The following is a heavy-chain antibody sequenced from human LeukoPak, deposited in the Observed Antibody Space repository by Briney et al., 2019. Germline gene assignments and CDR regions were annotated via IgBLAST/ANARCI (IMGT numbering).Heavy chain of an antibody. CDR2: ISGSGGST. D-gene: IGHD2-2*01. CDR3: ARDMGGAGCSSTSCYSDFDY. V-gene: IGHV3-23*01. CDR1: GFTFSSYA. J-gene: IGHJ4*02. Sequence: GGSLRLSCAASGFTFSSYAMSWVRQAPGKGLEWVSAISGSGGSTYYADSVKGRFTISRDNAKNSLYLQMNSLRAEDTAVYYCARDMGGAGCSSTSCYSDFDYWGQGTLVTVSS.